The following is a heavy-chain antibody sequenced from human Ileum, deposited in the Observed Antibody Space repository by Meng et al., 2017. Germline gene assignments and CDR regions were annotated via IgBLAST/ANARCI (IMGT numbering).Heavy chain of an antibody. J-gene: IGHJ3*02. CDR1: GFTVSSNY. Sequence: GESLKISCAASGFTVSSNYMSWVRQAPGKGLEWVSVIYSGGSTYYADSVKGRFTISRHNSKNTLYLQMNSLRAEDTAVYYCARGDDYGDYGFGAFDIWGQGTMVTV. D-gene: IGHD4-17*01. CDR3: ARGDDYGDYGFGAFDI. CDR2: IYSGGST. V-gene: IGHV3-53*04.